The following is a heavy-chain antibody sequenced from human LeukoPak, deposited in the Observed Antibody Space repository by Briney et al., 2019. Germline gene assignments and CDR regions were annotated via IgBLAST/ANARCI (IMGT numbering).Heavy chain of an antibody. CDR3: ARSVRAAGKSPGFDF. CDR1: GYSFTGYH. D-gene: IGHD6-13*01. CDR2: IDVSATDT. V-gene: IGHV3-23*05. Sequence: GGSLRLSCGDSGYSFTGYHMNWVRQVPGKGLEWVSTIDVSATDTYYPDSVKGRFTISRDDSKNMLYLQMNSLRGEDTAVYYCARSVRAAGKSPGFDFWGPGSLVTVSP. J-gene: IGHJ4*02.